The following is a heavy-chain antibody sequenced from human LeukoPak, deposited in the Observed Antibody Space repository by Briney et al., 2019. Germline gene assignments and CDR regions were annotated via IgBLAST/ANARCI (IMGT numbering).Heavy chain of an antibody. V-gene: IGHV3-11*04. J-gene: IGHJ4*02. CDR1: GFTFSDYY. CDR2: ISSSGSII. D-gene: IGHD5-18*01. Sequence: GGSLRLSCAASGFTFSDYYMSWIRQAPGKGLEWVSYISSSGSIIYYADSVKGRFTISRDNAKNSLCLQMNSLRAEDTAVYYCARDRKYSYALIYYFDYWGQGTLVTVSS. CDR3: ARDRKYSYALIYYFDY.